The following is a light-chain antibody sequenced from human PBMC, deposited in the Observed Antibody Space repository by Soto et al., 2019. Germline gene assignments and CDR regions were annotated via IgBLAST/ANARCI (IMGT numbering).Light chain of an antibody. Sequence: EIVLTQSPGTLSLFLGERATLSCRASQSVSSTYFAWYRQKPGQSPSLLIYGASNRATGVPDRFSGSGSGTDFTLTISRLEAEDSAVYYCQQYGDSPYTFGQGTKLEIK. CDR1: QSVSSTY. V-gene: IGKV3-20*01. CDR3: QQYGDSPYT. CDR2: GAS. J-gene: IGKJ2*01.